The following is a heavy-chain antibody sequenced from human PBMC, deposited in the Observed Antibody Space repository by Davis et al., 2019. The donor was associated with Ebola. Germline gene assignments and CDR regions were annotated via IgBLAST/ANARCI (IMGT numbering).Heavy chain of an antibody. V-gene: IGHV3-7*01. CDR2: IKQEGSEK. Sequence: GGSLRLSCAASGFTFSSYWMSWVRQAPGKGLEWVANIKQEGSEKYYVDSVKGRFTISRDNAKNSLYLQMNSLRAEDTAVYYCARFLVVVRGYYGMDVWGQGTTVTVSS. CDR3: ARFLVVVRGYYGMDV. CDR1: GFTFSSYW. D-gene: IGHD3-22*01. J-gene: IGHJ6*02.